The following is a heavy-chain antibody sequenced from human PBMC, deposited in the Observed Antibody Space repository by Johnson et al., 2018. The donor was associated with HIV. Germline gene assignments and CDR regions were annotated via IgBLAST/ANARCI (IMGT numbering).Heavy chain of an antibody. CDR3: TRGGWKVVTSIFAFDI. V-gene: IGHV3-30-3*01. J-gene: IGHJ3*02. CDR1: GFTFSSYA. Sequence: VQLVESGGGWVKPGGSLRLSCAASGFTFSSYAMHWVRQAPGKGLEWVAVTSYDGSNKYYADSVKGRFTISRDNSKNTLYLQMNSLRAEDTAVYYCTRGGWKVVTSIFAFDIWGQGTMVTVSS. D-gene: IGHD2-21*02. CDR2: TSYDGSNK.